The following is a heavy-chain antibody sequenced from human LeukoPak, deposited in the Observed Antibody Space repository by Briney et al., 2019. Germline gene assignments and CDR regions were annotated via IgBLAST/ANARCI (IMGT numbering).Heavy chain of an antibody. Sequence: SETLSLTCTVSGYSISSGYYWGWIRQPPGKGLEWLGYISYSGSTNYNPSLKSRVTISVDTSKNQFSLKLSSVTAADTAVYYCVGEYGSGSYPLPYSGWFDPWGQGTLVTVSS. J-gene: IGHJ5*02. D-gene: IGHD3-10*01. CDR2: ISYSGST. CDR1: GYSISSGYY. CDR3: VGEYGSGSYPLPYSGWFDP. V-gene: IGHV4-38-2*02.